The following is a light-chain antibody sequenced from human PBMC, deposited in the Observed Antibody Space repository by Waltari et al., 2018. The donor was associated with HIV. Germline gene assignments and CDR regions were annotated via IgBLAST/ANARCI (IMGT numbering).Light chain of an antibody. CDR1: QGIRNY. CDR2: GAA. Sequence: DILLTQSPPFLSASVGDRVPISCRASQGIRNYLAWFQQKPGRAPKLLIFGAATLQSGVPSRFSGGGSGTQFTLTINNLQPEDFATYYCQQHNTYPLTFGPGT. V-gene: IGKV1-9*01. J-gene: IGKJ3*01. CDR3: QQHNTYPLT.